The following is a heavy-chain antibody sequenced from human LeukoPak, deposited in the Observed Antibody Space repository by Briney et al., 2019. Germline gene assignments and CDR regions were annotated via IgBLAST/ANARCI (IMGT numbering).Heavy chain of an antibody. CDR3: ALEYYYDSGGYYFDS. Sequence: ASVKVSCKASGHTFTGYYIHWMRQAPGQGLEWMGWINPKSGGTNYEQKFQGRVTMTSDTSISTAYMELSCLRSDDTAVYYCALEYYYDSGGYYFDSWGQGTLVTVSS. CDR2: INPKSGGT. V-gene: IGHV1-2*02. CDR1: GHTFTGYY. J-gene: IGHJ4*02. D-gene: IGHD3-22*01.